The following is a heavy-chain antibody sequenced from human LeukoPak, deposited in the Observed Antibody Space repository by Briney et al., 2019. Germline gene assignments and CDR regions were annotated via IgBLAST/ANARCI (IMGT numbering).Heavy chain of an antibody. J-gene: IGHJ4*02. CDR2: ISWNSGHI. V-gene: IGHV3-9*01. CDR1: GFNFDGCA. Sequence: GRSLRLSCAASGFNFDGCAMHWVRQAPAKGPEWVSSISWNSGHIVYADSVKGRFTISRDNAKNSPYLQMDSLRGEDTALYCCAKEGSVCTNGICRYFDDWGQGTLVTVSS. D-gene: IGHD2-8*01. CDR3: AKEGSVCTNGICRYFDD.